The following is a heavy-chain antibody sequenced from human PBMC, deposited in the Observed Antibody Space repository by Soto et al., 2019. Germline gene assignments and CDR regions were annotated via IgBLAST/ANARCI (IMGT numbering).Heavy chain of an antibody. Sequence: EVQLVESGGGLVQPGRSLRLSCAASGFTFDDYAMHWVRQAPGKGLEWVSGISWNSGSIGYADSVQGRFTISRDNAKNSLYVQMNSLRSEDTALYYCAKDGGYSSGRYGAWGQGALGSVS. V-gene: IGHV3-9*01. CDR2: ISWNSGSI. CDR3: AKDGGYSSGRYGA. J-gene: IGHJ5*02. D-gene: IGHD6-19*01. CDR1: GFTFDDYA.